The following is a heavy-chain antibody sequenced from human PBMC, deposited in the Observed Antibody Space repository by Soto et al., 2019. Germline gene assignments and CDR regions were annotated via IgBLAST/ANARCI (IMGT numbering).Heavy chain of an antibody. D-gene: IGHD2-15*01. CDR2: INHSGST. CDR1: GGSFSGYY. J-gene: IGHJ4*02. Sequence: QVQLQQWGAGLLKPSETLSLTCAVYGGSFSGYYWSWIRQPPGKGLEWIGEINHSGSTNYNPSLKSLVTISEDTSKYQFSLKLSSVTAADTAVYYCARGLGSGGQFDYWGQGTLVTVSS. V-gene: IGHV4-34*01. CDR3: ARGLGSGGQFDY.